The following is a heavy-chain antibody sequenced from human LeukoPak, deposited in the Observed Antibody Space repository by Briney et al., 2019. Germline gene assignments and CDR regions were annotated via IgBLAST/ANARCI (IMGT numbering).Heavy chain of an antibody. Sequence: ASVKVSCKASGYTFTNYYIHWVRQAPGQGLECMGIINPSGGSTSHAQKFQGRVTMTRDMSTSTVYMELSSLRSEDTAVYYCARGTGYSSSWPPHWGQGTLVTVSS. J-gene: IGHJ4*02. CDR2: INPSGGST. D-gene: IGHD6-13*01. CDR1: GYTFTNYY. CDR3: ARGTGYSSSWPPH. V-gene: IGHV1-46*01.